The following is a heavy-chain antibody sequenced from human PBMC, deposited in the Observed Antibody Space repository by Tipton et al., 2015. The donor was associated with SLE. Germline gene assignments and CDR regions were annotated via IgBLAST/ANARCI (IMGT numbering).Heavy chain of an antibody. CDR2: IYNSGGT. CDR1: GGSFSTGGYY. Sequence: TLSLTCTVSGGSFSTGGYYWSWIRQHPGKGLEWIGYIYNSGGTDYNPSLKSRVTISADTSKNHFSLNLSSVTAADTAVYYCARGGVGGADCYIDAFDIWGQGTMVIVSS. D-gene: IGHD2-21*02. CDR3: ARGGVGGADCYIDAFDI. J-gene: IGHJ3*02. V-gene: IGHV4-31*03.